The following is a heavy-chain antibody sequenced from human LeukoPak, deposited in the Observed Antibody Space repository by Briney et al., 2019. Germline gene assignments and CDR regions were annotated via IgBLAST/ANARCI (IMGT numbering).Heavy chain of an antibody. CDR2: IYHSGST. CDR3: ARDFSSSSSVYYYYYMDV. J-gene: IGHJ6*03. V-gene: IGHV4-38-2*02. CDR1: GYSISSGYY. Sequence: SETLSLTCTVSGYSISSGYYWGWIRQPPGKGLEWIGSIYHSGSTYYNPSLKSRVTISVDTSKNQFSLKLSSVTAADTAVYYCARDFSSSSSVYYYYYMDVWGKGTTVTVSS. D-gene: IGHD6-6*01.